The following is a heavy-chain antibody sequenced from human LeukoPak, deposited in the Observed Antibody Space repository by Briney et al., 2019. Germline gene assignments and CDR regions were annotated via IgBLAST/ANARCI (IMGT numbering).Heavy chain of an antibody. CDR2: IYHSGST. Sequence: PSETLSLTCAVSGGSISSSNWWSWVRQPPGKGLEWIGEIYHSGSTNYNPSLKSRVTISVDKSKKQFSLKLSSVTAADTAVYYCARTTEDCSSTSCYQYWFDPWGQGTLVTVSS. V-gene: IGHV4-4*02. J-gene: IGHJ5*02. CDR1: GGSISSSNW. D-gene: IGHD2-2*01. CDR3: ARTTEDCSSTSCYQYWFDP.